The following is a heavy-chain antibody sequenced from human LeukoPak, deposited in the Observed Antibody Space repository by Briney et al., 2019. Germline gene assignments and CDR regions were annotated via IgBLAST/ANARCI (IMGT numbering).Heavy chain of an antibody. Sequence: SETLPLTCTVSGGSISSSSYYWGWIRQPPGKGLEWIGSIYYSGSTYYNPPLKSRVTISVDTSKNQFSLKLSSVTAADTAMYYCARHLYSGYDRVFDYWGQGTLVTVSS. CDR3: ARHLYSGYDRVFDY. CDR2: IYYSGST. CDR1: GGSISSSSYY. J-gene: IGHJ4*02. V-gene: IGHV4-39*01. D-gene: IGHD5-12*01.